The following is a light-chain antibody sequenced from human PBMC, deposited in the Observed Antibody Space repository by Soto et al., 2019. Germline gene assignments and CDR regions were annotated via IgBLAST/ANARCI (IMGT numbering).Light chain of an antibody. CDR3: SSYTSSSPLDV. Sequence: QSALTQPASVSGSPGQSITISCTGTSSDVGGYNYVSWYQQHPGKVPKLMIYDVSNRPSGVSNRFSGSKSGNTASLTISGLQAEDEADYYCSSYTSSSPLDVFGTGTKVTVL. J-gene: IGLJ1*01. CDR1: SSDVGGYNY. CDR2: DVS. V-gene: IGLV2-14*01.